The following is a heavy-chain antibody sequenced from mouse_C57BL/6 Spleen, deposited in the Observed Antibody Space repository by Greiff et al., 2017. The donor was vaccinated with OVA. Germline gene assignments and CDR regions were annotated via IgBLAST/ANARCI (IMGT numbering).Heavy chain of an antibody. Sequence: SGYSFTDYNMNWVKQSNGKSLEWIGVINPNYGTTSYNQKFKGKATLTVDQSSSTAYMQLNSLTSEDSAVYYCARRIGVYYDYDGYFDVWGTGTTVTVSS. CDR3: ARRIGVYYDYDGYFDV. D-gene: IGHD2-4*01. V-gene: IGHV1-39*01. J-gene: IGHJ1*03. CDR1: GYSFTDYN. CDR2: INPNYGTT.